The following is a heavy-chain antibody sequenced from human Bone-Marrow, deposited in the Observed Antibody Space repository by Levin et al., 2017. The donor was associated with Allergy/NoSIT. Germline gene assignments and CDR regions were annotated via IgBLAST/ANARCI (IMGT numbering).Heavy chain of an antibody. Sequence: QTLTLTCTPSGFSLSTSGMSVGWIRQPPGKALEWLALIDWDDDKYYSTSLKTRLTISKDTSKNQVVLIMTNMDPVDTATYYCARMVRGVIHDFDIWGQGTTVTVSS. D-gene: IGHD3-10*01. V-gene: IGHV2-70*01. J-gene: IGHJ3*02. CDR1: GFSLSTSGMS. CDR2: IDWDDDK. CDR3: ARMVRGVIHDFDI.